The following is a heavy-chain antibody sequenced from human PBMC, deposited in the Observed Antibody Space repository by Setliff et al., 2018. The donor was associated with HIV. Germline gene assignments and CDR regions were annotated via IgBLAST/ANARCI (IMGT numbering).Heavy chain of an antibody. D-gene: IGHD3-3*02. CDR2: INQDGSEK. CDR3: TRRLAPGHGMDV. CDR1: GFTFSNFF. J-gene: IGHJ6*02. V-gene: IGHV3-7*01. Sequence: GGSLRLSCAVSGFTFSNFFMYWVRQAPGKGLEWVANINQDGSEKNYVDSVKGRFTISRDNAKNSLYLQMDSLRVEDTTVYYCTRRLAPGHGMDVWGQGTTVTVSS.